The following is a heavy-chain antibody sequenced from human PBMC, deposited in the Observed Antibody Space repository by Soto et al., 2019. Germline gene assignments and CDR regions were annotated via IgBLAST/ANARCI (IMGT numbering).Heavy chain of an antibody. V-gene: IGHV4-59*12. CDR3: AKDLLRFLAAGRYYGMDV. CDR2: IYYSGST. CDR1: GGSISSYY. J-gene: IGHJ6*01. Sequence: PSETLSLTCTVSGGSISSYYWSWIRQPPGKGLEWIGYIYYSGSTNYNPSLKSRVTISVDTSKNQFSLKLSSVTAADTAVYYCAKDLLRFLAAGRYYGMDVWGQGTTVTLSS. D-gene: IGHD3-3*01.